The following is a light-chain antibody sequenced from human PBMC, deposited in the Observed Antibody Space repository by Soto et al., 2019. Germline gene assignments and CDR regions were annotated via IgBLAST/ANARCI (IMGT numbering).Light chain of an antibody. J-gene: IGLJ2*01. CDR2: GST. V-gene: IGLV1-40*01. CDR3: QSYDSSLSAVV. Sequence: QSVLTQPPSVSGAPGQRVTISCTGSSSNIGAGYDVHWYQHLPGTAPKLLIYGSTNRPSGVPDRFSGSKSGTSASLAITGLQAEDEADYYCQSYDSSLSAVVFGGGTKVTVL. CDR1: SSNIGAGYD.